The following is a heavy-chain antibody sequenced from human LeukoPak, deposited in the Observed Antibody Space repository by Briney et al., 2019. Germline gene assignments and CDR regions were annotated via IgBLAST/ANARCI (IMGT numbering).Heavy chain of an antibody. Sequence: GGSLRLSCAASGFTFSDHYMDWVRQAPGKGLEWVGRTRNKANSYTTEYAASVKGRFTISRDDSKNSLYLQMNSLETEDTAVYYCVRAARGGYGEFDYWGQGTLVTVSS. D-gene: IGHD5-12*01. V-gene: IGHV3-72*01. CDR2: TRNKANSYTT. CDR3: VRAARGGYGEFDY. J-gene: IGHJ4*02. CDR1: GFTFSDHY.